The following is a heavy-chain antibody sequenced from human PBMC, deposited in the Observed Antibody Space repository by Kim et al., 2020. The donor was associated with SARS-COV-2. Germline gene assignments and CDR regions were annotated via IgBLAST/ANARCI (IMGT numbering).Heavy chain of an antibody. J-gene: IGHJ4*02. D-gene: IGHD3-22*01. CDR3: ANQIVAGTDY. CDR2: K. V-gene: IGHV3-30-3*02. Sequence: KSNPARGRGRFTISRDNSKNTLYLHMDSLRADDTAVYYCANQIVAGTDYWGQGTLVTVSS.